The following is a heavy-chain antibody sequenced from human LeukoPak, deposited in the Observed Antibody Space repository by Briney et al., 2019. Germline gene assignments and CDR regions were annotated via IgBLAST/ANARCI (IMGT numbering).Heavy chain of an antibody. Sequence: PGGSLRLSCAASGFTFSSYSMNWVRQAPGKGLEWVSSISSSSNYIYYADSVKGRFTISRDNAKNSLYLQTNSLRAEDTAVYYCARDQLVGVRDYMGVWGKGTTVTVSS. CDR2: ISSSSNYI. V-gene: IGHV3-21*01. J-gene: IGHJ6*03. D-gene: IGHD1-26*01. CDR1: GFTFSSYS. CDR3: ARDQLVGVRDYMGV.